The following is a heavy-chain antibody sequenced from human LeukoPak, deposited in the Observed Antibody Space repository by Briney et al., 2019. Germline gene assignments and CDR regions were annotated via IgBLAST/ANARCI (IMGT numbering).Heavy chain of an antibody. J-gene: IGHJ4*02. Sequence: GGSLRLSCAASGFTFSSYSMNWVRQAPGKGLEWVSYISSTSSAIYYADSVKGRFTISRDNAKNSLYLQMNSLRAEDTAVYYCARGFDTGYWGQGTLVTVSS. CDR1: GFTFSSYS. V-gene: IGHV3-48*04. CDR3: ARGFDTGY. CDR2: ISSTSSAI.